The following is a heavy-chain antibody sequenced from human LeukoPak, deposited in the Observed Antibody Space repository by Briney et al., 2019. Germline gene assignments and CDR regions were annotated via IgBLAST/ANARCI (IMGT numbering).Heavy chain of an antibody. V-gene: IGHV4-30-2*01. CDR1: GGSISSGSYS. D-gene: IGHD6-13*01. CDR2: IYHSGST. J-gene: IGHJ5*02. Sequence: SQTLSLTCTVSGGSISSGSYSWSWIRQPPGKGLEWIGYIYHSGSTYYNPSLKSRVTISVDRSKNQFSLKLSSVTAADTAVYYCASSPLLQQQLVNWFDPWGQGTLVTVSS. CDR3: ASSPLLQQQLVNWFDP.